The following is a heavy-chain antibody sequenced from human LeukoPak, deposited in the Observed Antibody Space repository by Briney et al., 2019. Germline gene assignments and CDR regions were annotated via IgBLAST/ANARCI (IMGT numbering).Heavy chain of an antibody. J-gene: IGHJ3*02. Sequence: SQTLSLTCTVSGGSISSGDYYWSWIRQPPGKGLEWIGYIYYSGSTYYNPSLKRRVTISVDTSKNQFSLKLSSATAADTAVYYCAREGYFDGAFDIWGQGTMVTVSS. CDR1: GGSISSGDYY. CDR3: AREGYFDGAFDI. V-gene: IGHV4-30-4*01. D-gene: IGHD3-9*01. CDR2: IYYSGST.